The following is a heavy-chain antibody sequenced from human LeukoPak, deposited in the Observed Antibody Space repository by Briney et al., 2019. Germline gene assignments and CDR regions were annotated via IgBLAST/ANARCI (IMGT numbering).Heavy chain of an antibody. D-gene: IGHD1-26*01. CDR2: INHSGTT. CDR3: AKSGGYGLIDY. V-gene: IGHV4-34*01. J-gene: IGHJ4*02. Sequence: SETLSLTCAVYGGSFSGYYWSWIRQPPGKGLEWIGEINHSGTTNYNPSLKSRVTISVDTSKNQFSLKLSSVTAADTAVYYCAKSGGYGLIDYWGQGTLVTVSS. CDR1: GGSFSGYY.